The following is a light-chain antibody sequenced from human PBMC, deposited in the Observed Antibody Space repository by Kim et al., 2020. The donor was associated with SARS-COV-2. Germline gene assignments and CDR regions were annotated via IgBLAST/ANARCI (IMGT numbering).Light chain of an antibody. Sequence: GVTTSCSGSNSNLGADYDVHWYQQFPGTVPKRLIYADNRRPSGVPDRFSGSKSGTSASLAITGLQADDEAEYYCQSYDTSLSGSVFGGGTKVTVL. V-gene: IGLV1-40*01. CDR1: NSNLGADYD. CDR2: ADN. CDR3: QSYDTSLSGSV. J-gene: IGLJ2*01.